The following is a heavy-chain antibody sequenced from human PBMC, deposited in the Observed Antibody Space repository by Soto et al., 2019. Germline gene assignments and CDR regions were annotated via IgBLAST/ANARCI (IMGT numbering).Heavy chain of an antibody. CDR3: AKDRRLYYYDSSGYPDNYGMDV. D-gene: IGHD3-22*01. Sequence: SGGSLRLSCAASGFTFSSYGMHWVRQAPGKGLEWVAVISYDGSNKYYADSVKGRFTISRDNSKNTLYLQMNSLRAEDTAVYYCAKDRRLYYYDSSGYPDNYGMDVWGQGTTVTVSS. J-gene: IGHJ6*02. CDR1: GFTFSSYG. CDR2: ISYDGSNK. V-gene: IGHV3-30*18.